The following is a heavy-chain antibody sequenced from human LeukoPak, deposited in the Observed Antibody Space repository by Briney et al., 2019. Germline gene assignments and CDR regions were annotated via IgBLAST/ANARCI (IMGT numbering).Heavy chain of an antibody. J-gene: IGHJ4*02. V-gene: IGHV4-59*01. Sequence: PSETLSLTCTVSGGSISSYYWSWIRQPPGKGLEWIGYIYYSGSTNYNPSLKSRVTISVDTSKNQFSLKLSSVTAADTAVYYCATTVVTPGGFDYWGQGTLVTVSS. D-gene: IGHD4-17*01. CDR1: GGSISSYY. CDR2: IYYSGST. CDR3: ATTVVTPGGFDY.